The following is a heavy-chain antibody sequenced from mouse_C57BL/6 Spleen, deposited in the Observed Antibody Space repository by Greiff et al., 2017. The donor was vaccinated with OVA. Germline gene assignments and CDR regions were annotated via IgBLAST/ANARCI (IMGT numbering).Heavy chain of an antibody. CDR3: ARNYYGYGY. J-gene: IGHJ4*01. CDR1: GYTFTDYY. CDR2: INPNNGGT. Sequence: EVQLQQSGPELVKPGASVKISCKASGYTFTDYYMNWVKQSHGKSLEWIGDINPNNGGTSYNQKFKGKATLTVDKSSSTAYMELRSLTSEDSAVYYCARNYYGYGYWGQGTSVTVSS. D-gene: IGHD2-2*01. V-gene: IGHV1-26*01.